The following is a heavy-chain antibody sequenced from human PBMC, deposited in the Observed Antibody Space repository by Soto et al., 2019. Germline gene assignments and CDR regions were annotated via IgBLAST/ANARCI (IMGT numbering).Heavy chain of an antibody. D-gene: IGHD5-12*01. Sequence: QVQLVQSGAEVKKPGASVKVSCKASGYTFTSYYMHWVRQAPGQGLEWMGIINPSGGSTSYAQKSPGSVTMTRDTSTSTVYMELSSLRSEDTAVYYCARELKGGYEHWFDPWGQGTLVTVSS. CDR1: GYTFTSYY. CDR3: ARELKGGYEHWFDP. V-gene: IGHV1-46*01. CDR2: INPSGGST. J-gene: IGHJ5*02.